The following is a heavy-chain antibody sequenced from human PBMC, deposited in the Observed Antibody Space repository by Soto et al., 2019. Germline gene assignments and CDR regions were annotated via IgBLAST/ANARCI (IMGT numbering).Heavy chain of an antibody. CDR3: ERPSASLYSYGI. CDR1: GFTFSSYG. CDR2: IWYDGSNK. J-gene: IGHJ4*02. V-gene: IGHV3-33*01. Sequence: GGSLRLSCAASGFTFSSYGMHWVRQAPGKGLEWVAVIWYDGSNKYYADFVKGRFTISRDNSKNTLYLQMNSLRAEDTAVYYCERPSASLYSYGIWGQGTLVTVSS. D-gene: IGHD5-18*01.